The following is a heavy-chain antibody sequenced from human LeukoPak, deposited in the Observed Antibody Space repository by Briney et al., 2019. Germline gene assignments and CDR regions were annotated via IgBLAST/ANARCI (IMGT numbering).Heavy chain of an antibody. V-gene: IGHV3-33*06. Sequence: GGSLRLSCAASGFTFSSYGMHWVRQAPGKGLEWVAVIWYDGSNKYYADSEKGRFTISRDNSKNTLYLQMNSLRAEDTAGYYGAKGLTQWLVSNWFDPWGQGTLVTVSS. CDR1: GFTFSSYG. D-gene: IGHD6-19*01. CDR2: IWYDGSNK. J-gene: IGHJ5*02. CDR3: AKGLTQWLVSNWFDP.